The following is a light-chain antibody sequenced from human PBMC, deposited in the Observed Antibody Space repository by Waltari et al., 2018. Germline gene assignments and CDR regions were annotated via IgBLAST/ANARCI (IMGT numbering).Light chain of an antibody. CDR1: SSDVGDFKY. J-gene: IGLJ3*02. CDR3: CSYAATDTLL. CDR2: DVS. Sequence: QSALPPPRSVSGSPGQSVPITCTGSSSDVGDFKYVSWYQQHPGRAPKLMIYDVSKRPSGVPDRFSGSKSDNTASLTISGLQAEDEADYYCCSYAATDTLLFGGGTKLTVL. V-gene: IGLV2-11*01.